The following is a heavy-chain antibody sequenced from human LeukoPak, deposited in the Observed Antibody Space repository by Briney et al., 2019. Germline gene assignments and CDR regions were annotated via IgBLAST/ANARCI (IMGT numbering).Heavy chain of an antibody. D-gene: IGHD4-17*01. V-gene: IGHV3-23*01. CDR3: AKDLPTVNTWIYFDY. J-gene: IGHJ4*02. CDR1: GFTFSTYA. CDR2: ISGNGGSA. Sequence: GGSLRLSCAASGFTFSTYALSWVRQAPGEGLEWVSSISGNGGSAYYTDSVKGRFTISRDNSKNTLYLQMNSLRAEDTAVYYCAKDLPTVNTWIYFDYWGQGTLVTVSS.